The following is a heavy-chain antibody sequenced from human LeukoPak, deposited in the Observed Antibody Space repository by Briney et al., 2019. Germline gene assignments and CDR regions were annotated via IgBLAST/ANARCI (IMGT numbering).Heavy chain of an antibody. CDR1: GFTFGDYA. V-gene: IGHV3-43*02. CDR3: ARGGPYYDESGPLDV. Sequence: PGGSLRLSCAASGFTFGDYAMHWVRQVPGEGLEWVSLISGDGSMTYYADSVKGRFTISRVNSENSLYLQLNSLTTEDTAFFYCARGGPYYDESGPLDVWGKGTTVTVSS. J-gene: IGHJ6*04. D-gene: IGHD3-22*01. CDR2: ISGDGSMT.